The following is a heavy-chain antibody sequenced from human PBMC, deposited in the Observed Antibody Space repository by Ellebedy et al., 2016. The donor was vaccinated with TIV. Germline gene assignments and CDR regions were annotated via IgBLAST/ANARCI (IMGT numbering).Heavy chain of an antibody. V-gene: IGHV3-23*01. D-gene: IGHD3-22*01. J-gene: IGHJ4*02. CDR2: ISNTGSRT. Sequence: PGGSLRLSCAASGFTFSSYAMSWFRQAPGKGLEWVSTISNTGSRTYYADSVEGRFIISRDNSKKTLYLQMNSLRAEDTAVYYCAKGRGGGSDSSAPRYYFDYWGLGTLVTVSS. CDR1: GFTFSSYA. CDR3: AKGRGGGSDSSAPRYYFDY.